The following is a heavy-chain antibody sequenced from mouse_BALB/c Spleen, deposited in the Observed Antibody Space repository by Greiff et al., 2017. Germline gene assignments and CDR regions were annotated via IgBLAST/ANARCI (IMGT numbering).Heavy chain of an antibody. D-gene: IGHD1-1*01. CDR1: GFTFSSFG. J-gene: IGHJ2*01. CDR2: ISSGSSTI. V-gene: IGHV5-17*02. CDR3: ARLGYYGSSYNLDY. Sequence: EVKLVESGGGLVQPGGSRKLSCAASGFTFSSFGMHWVRQAPEKGLEWVAYISSGSSTIYYADTVKGRFTISRDNPKNTLFLQMTSLRSEDTAMYYCARLGYYGSSYNLDYWGQGTTLTVSS.